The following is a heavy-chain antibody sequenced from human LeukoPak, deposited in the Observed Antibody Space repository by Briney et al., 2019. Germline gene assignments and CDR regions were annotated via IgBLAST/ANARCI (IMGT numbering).Heavy chain of an antibody. CDR3: ARPLRATHSRSRTPYYYMDV. V-gene: IGHV7-4-1*02. CDR2: INTNTGNP. CDR1: GYTFTSYA. Sequence: ASVKVSCKASGYTFTSYAMNWVRQAPGQGLEWMGWINTNTGNPTYAQGFMGRFVFSLDTSVSTAYLQISSLKAEDTAVYYCARPLRATHSRSRTPYYYMDVWGKGTTVTVSS. D-gene: IGHD6-13*01. J-gene: IGHJ6*03.